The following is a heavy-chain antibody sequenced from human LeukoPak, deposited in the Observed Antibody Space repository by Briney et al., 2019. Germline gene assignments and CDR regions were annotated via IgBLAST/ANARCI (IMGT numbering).Heavy chain of an antibody. V-gene: IGHV4-4*07. CDR2: IYTSGST. CDR3: ARDQNWYSGYLFDY. D-gene: IGHD5-12*01. Sequence: SETLSLTCTVSGGSISSYYWSWIRQPAGKGLEWIGRIYTSGSTNYNPSLKSRVTMSVDTSKNQFSLKLSSVTAADTAVYYCARDQNWYSGYLFDYWGQGTLVTVSS. J-gene: IGHJ4*02. CDR1: GGSISSYY.